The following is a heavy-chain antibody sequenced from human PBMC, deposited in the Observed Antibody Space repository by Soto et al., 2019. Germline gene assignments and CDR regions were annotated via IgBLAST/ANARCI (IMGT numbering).Heavy chain of an antibody. Sequence: GGSLRLSCAASGFTFSSYGMHWVRQAPGKGLEWVAVIWYDGSNKYYADSVKGRFTISRDNSKNTLYLQMSSLRAEDTAVYYCARDRRRYDYYYGMDVWGQGPTVTVSS. V-gene: IGHV3-33*01. D-gene: IGHD1-20*01. J-gene: IGHJ6*02. CDR2: IWYDGSNK. CDR1: GFTFSSYG. CDR3: ARDRRRYDYYYGMDV.